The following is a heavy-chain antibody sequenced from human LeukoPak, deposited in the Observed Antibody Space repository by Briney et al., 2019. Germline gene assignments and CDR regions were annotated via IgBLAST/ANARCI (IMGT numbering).Heavy chain of an antibody. Sequence: ASVKVSCKASGGTFSSYAISWVRQAPGQGLEWMGGIIPIFGTANYAQKFQGRVTMTRDTSTSTVYMELSSLRSEDTAVYYCARENIVVVVAARGWFDPWGQGTLVTVSS. J-gene: IGHJ5*02. V-gene: IGHV1-69*05. D-gene: IGHD2-15*01. CDR1: GGTFSSYA. CDR2: IIPIFGTA. CDR3: ARENIVVVVAARGWFDP.